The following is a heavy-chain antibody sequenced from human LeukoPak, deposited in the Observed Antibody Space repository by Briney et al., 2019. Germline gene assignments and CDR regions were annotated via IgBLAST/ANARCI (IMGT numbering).Heavy chain of an antibody. CDR3: ARVSKGIVLMVYAILRYGMDV. Sequence: GASVKVSCKASGYTFTSYDINWVRQATGQGLEWMGWMNPNSGNTGYAQKFQGRVTMTRNTSISTAYMELSSLRSEDTAVYYCARVSKGIVLMVYAILRYGMDVWGQGTTVTVSS. J-gene: IGHJ6*02. D-gene: IGHD2-8*01. V-gene: IGHV1-8*01. CDR1: GYTFTSYD. CDR2: MNPNSGNT.